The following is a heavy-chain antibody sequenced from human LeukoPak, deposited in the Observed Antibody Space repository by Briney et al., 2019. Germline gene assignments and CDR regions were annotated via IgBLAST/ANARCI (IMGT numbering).Heavy chain of an antibody. J-gene: IGHJ4*02. CDR3: ARDRMAYCGGDCRPPFDY. D-gene: IGHD2-21*02. V-gene: IGHV4-59*12. Sequence: SETLSLTCTVSGGSISSYYWSWIRQPPGKGLEWIGYIYYSGSTNYNPSLKSRVTISVDTSKNQFSLKLSSVTAADTAVYYCARDRMAYCGGDCRPPFDYWGQGTLVTVSS. CDR1: GGSISSYY. CDR2: IYYSGST.